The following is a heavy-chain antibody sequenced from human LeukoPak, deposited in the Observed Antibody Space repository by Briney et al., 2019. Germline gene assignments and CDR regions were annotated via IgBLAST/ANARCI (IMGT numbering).Heavy chain of an antibody. J-gene: IGHJ5*02. CDR3: TKRQGPTSGSYDYFDP. CDR1: GGSFSDYS. Sequence: SETLSLTCAVYGGSFSDYSWSWIRQSPGQGLEWIAYIHSSGYTNYNPSLKSRVTISVDTSKNQFSLKVTSVTAADTAMYYCTKRQGPTSGSYDYFDPWGQGTLVTVSS. V-gene: IGHV4-4*09. CDR2: IHSSGYT. D-gene: IGHD1-26*01.